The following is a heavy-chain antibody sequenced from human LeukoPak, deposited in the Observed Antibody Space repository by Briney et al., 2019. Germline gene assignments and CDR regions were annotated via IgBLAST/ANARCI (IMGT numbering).Heavy chain of an antibody. Sequence: GESLKISCNGSGYSFTNYWIGWVRQMPGKGLEWMGIIYPGDSNTRYSASFQGQVTISADKSISTAYLQWSSLKASDTAMYYCARRIAVAGRYYFDYWGQGTLVTVSS. V-gene: IGHV5-51*01. CDR1: GYSFTNYW. CDR3: ARRIAVAGRYYFDY. J-gene: IGHJ4*02. CDR2: IYPGDSNT. D-gene: IGHD6-19*01.